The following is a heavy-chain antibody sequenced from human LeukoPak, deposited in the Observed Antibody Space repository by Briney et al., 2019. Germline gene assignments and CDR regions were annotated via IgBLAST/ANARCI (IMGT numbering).Heavy chain of an antibody. Sequence: GGSLRLSCAASGFTFSSYAMSWVRQAPGKGLEWVSAISGSGGSIYYADSVKGRFTISRDNSKNTLYLQMNSLRAEDTAVYYCAKAMVRGVITPSFDYWGQGTLVTVSS. J-gene: IGHJ4*02. CDR3: AKAMVRGVITPSFDY. CDR1: GFTFSSYA. D-gene: IGHD3-10*01. CDR2: ISGSGGSI. V-gene: IGHV3-23*01.